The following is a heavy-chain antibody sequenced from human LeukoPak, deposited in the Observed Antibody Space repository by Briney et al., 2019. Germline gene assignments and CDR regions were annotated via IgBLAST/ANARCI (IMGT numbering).Heavy chain of an antibody. D-gene: IGHD3-22*01. V-gene: IGHV7-4-1*02. Sequence: ASVKVSCKASGYTFTSYAMNWVRQAPGQGLEWMGWINTNTGNPTYAQGFTGRFVFSLDTSVSTAYLQISSLKAEDTAVYYFARDRWLFKTLCRDVWGKGTTVTVSS. CDR1: GYTFTSYA. J-gene: IGHJ6*04. CDR2: INTNTGNP. CDR3: ARDRWLFKTLCRDV.